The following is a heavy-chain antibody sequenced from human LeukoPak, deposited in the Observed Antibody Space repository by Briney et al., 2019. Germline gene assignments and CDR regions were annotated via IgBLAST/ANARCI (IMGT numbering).Heavy chain of an antibody. D-gene: IGHD3-22*01. J-gene: IGHJ4*02. CDR1: GFTFSSYW. CDR3: ASSEFYDSSGYYDY. CDR2: IKQDGSEK. Sequence: GGSLRLSCAASGFTFSSYWMSWVRQAPGKGLEWVANIKQDGSEKYYVDSVKGRFTISRDNAKNSLYLQMNSLRAEDTAVYYCASSEFYDSSGYYDYWGQGTLVTASS. V-gene: IGHV3-7*01.